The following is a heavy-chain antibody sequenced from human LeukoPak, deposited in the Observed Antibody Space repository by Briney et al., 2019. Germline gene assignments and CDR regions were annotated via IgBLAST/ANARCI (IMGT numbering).Heavy chain of an antibody. D-gene: IGHD3-22*01. J-gene: IGHJ4*02. Sequence: GGSLRLSCAASGFTFSSYYIHWVRQAPGKGLGWVSGIDSDGNITTYADSVKGRFTISRDNPKNTLYLQMNSLRAEDTAVYYCARISYDSSGYYDYWGQGTLVTVSS. CDR2: IDSDGNIT. CDR1: GFTFSSYY. CDR3: ARISYDSSGYYDY. V-gene: IGHV3-74*01.